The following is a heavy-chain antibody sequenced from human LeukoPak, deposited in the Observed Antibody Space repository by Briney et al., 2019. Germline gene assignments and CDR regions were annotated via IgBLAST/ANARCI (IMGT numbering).Heavy chain of an antibody. Sequence: GGSLRLSCAASGFTFSSYSMNWVRQAPGKGLEWVSSISSSSSYIYYADSVKGRFTISRDNAKNSLYLQMNSLRAEDTAVYYCARERFGELPNYDYWGQGTLVTVSS. J-gene: IGHJ4*02. V-gene: IGHV3-21*01. D-gene: IGHD3-10*01. CDR1: GFTFSSYS. CDR3: ARERFGELPNYDY. CDR2: ISSSSSYI.